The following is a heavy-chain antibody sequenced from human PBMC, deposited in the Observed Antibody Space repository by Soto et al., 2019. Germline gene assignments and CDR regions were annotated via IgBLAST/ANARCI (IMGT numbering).Heavy chain of an antibody. CDR2: INPNGGST. D-gene: IGHD3-16*02. CDR3: ARSSAGVFGLIIEGSNWLAP. CDR1: ADTVDSRY. Sequence: VSWDSPADTVDSRYRHWLRQDTGHVRKLLGIINPNGGSTRFAQTFQGRITMTRDTSTSTVYMELRSLRSEDTAIYYCARSSAGVFGLIIEGSNWLAPRGQAYLVT. V-gene: IGHV1-46*02. J-gene: IGHJ5*02.